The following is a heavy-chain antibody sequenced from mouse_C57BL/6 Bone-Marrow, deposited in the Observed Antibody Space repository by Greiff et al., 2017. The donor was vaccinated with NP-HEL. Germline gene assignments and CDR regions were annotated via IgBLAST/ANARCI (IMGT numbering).Heavy chain of an antibody. Sequence: QVQLQQSGAELVKPGASVKISCKASGYAFSSYWMNWVKQRPGKGIEWIGQIYPGDGDTNYNGKFKGKATLTADKSSSTAYMQLSSLTSEDSAVYFCASNSNYGGFAYWGQGTLVTVSA. CDR2: IYPGDGDT. CDR1: GYAFSSYW. V-gene: IGHV1-80*01. D-gene: IGHD2-5*01. J-gene: IGHJ3*01. CDR3: ASNSNYGGFAY.